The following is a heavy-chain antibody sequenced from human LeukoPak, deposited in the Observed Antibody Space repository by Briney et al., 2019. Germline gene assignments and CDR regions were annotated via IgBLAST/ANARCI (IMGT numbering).Heavy chain of an antibody. Sequence: PSETLSLTCTVSGGSISSYYWSWIRQPPGKGLEWIGYIYYSGITNYNPSLKSRVTISVDTSKNQFSLKLSSATAADTAVYYCARHTFRFVGATGDAFDIWGQGTMVTVSS. CDR2: IYYSGIT. D-gene: IGHD1-26*01. CDR1: GGSISSYY. V-gene: IGHV4-59*08. CDR3: ARHTFRFVGATGDAFDI. J-gene: IGHJ3*02.